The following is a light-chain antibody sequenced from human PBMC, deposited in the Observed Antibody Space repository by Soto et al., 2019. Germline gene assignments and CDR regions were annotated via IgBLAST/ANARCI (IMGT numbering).Light chain of an antibody. Sequence: EIVLTPSPGTLSLSPGERATLSCRASQTVTRNYLAWHQQKPGQTPRLLIYGASSRATGIPDRFSGSGSGTDFTLTISRLEPEDFAVYYCQQHGSSPITFGQGTRLEI. CDR3: QQHGSSPIT. V-gene: IGKV3-20*01. J-gene: IGKJ5*01. CDR1: QTVTRNY. CDR2: GAS.